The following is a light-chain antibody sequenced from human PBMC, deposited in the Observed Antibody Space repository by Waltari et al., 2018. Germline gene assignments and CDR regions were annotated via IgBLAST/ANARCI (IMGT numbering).Light chain of an antibody. Sequence: DIKMTPSPSSLSASVGDRVTITCRASQSISMYLNWYQQKPGKAPRLLIYSASRLQSGVPSRFSGSGSGTDFTLTITSLQPEDSATYFCQQTYNTPPTFGQGTKVEIK. J-gene: IGKJ1*01. V-gene: IGKV1-39*01. CDR2: SAS. CDR1: QSISMY. CDR3: QQTYNTPPT.